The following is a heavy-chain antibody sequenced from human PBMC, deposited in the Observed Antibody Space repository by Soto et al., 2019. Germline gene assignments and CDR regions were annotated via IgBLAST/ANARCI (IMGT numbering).Heavy chain of an antibody. Sequence: PGGSLRLSCAASGFTFSSYAMSWVRQVPGKGLEWVSTISGSDGSTFYADSVKGRFTISRDNSKNTLYLQMNSLRAEATAIYYCAKDWGHLYYYYVMDIWGQGNTVTVSS. CDR2: ISGSDGST. J-gene: IGHJ6*02. V-gene: IGHV3-23*01. CDR3: AKDWGHLYYYYVMDI. D-gene: IGHD3-16*01. CDR1: GFTFSSYA.